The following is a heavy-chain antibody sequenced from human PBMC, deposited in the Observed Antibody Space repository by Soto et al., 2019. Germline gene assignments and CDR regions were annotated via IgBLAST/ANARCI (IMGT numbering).Heavy chain of an antibody. Sequence: PSETLSLTCTVSGGSISSGGYYWSWIRQHPGKGLEWIGYIHYSGSTYYNPSLKSRVTISVDTSKNQFSLKLSSVTAADTAVYYCARTALYCSSTRCYNYYYSGMDVWGQGTTVTV. J-gene: IGHJ6*02. CDR1: GGSISSGGYY. CDR3: ARTALYCSSTRCYNYYYSGMDV. CDR2: IHYSGST. V-gene: IGHV4-31*03. D-gene: IGHD2-2*02.